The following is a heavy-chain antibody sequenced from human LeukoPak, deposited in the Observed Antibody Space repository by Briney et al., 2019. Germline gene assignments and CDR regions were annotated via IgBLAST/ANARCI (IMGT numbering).Heavy chain of an antibody. V-gene: IGHV3-23*01. CDR3: VRDAPGGIEARKRYYGMDV. J-gene: IGHJ6*02. D-gene: IGHD6-6*01. CDR2: ISGDGDTT. Sequence: GGSLRLSCTVSGFTFSSYAMSWVRQAPGKGLEWVSVISGDGDTTYHADSVKGRFTISRDNSKNTLYLQMNSLRAEDAAAYYCVRDAPGGIEARKRYYGMDVWGQGTTVSVSS. CDR1: GFTFSSYA.